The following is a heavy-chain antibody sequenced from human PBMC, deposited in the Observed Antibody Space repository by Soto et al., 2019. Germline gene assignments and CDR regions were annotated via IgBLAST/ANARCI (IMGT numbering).Heavy chain of an antibody. D-gene: IGHD3-3*01. J-gene: IGHJ4*02. V-gene: IGHV3-21*01. CDR3: ARLMPGGVVIIDY. CDR2: ISSSSSYI. Sequence: GGSLRLSCAASGFTFSSYSMNWVRQAPGKGLEWVSSISSSSSYIYYADSVKVRFTISRDNAKNSLYLQMNSLRAEDTAVYYCARLMPGGVVIIDYWGQGTLVTVSS. CDR1: GFTFSSYS.